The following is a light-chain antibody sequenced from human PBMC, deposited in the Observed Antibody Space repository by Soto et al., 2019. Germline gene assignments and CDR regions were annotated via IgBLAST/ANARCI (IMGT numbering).Light chain of an antibody. CDR1: SSNIGAGYD. CDR2: GNS. CDR3: QSYDSSLSGYDD. V-gene: IGLV1-40*01. J-gene: IGLJ1*01. Sequence: QSVLTQPPSVSGAPGQRVTISCTGSSSNIGAGYDVHWYQQLPGTAPKLLIYGNSNRPSGVPDRFSGSKSGTSASLAITGLQAEDEADYYCQSYDSSLSGYDDFGTGTKVTVL.